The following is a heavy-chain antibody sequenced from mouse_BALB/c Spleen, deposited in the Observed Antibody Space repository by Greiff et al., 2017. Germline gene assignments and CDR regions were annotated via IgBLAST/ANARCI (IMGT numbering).Heavy chain of an antibody. CDR3: ARDRGLRLRYFDV. CDR1: GFSLTSYG. CDR2: IWAGGST. V-gene: IGHV2-9*02. Sequence: VKLQESGPGLVAPSQSLSITCTVSGFSLTSYGVHWVRQPPGKGLEWLGVIWAGGSTNYNSALMSRLSISKDNSKSQVFLKMNSLQTDDTAMYYCARDRGLRLRYFDVWGAGTTVTVSS. D-gene: IGHD1-2*01. J-gene: IGHJ1*01.